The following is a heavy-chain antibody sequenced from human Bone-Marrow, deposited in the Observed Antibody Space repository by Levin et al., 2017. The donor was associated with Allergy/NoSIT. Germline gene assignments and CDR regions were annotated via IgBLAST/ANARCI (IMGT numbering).Heavy chain of an antibody. Sequence: GGSLRLSCAASGFPFKNAWMTWVRQAPGKGLEWVGRIKRNADGGTTDYAVPVKGRFTISRDDSENTLYLQMSSLKTEDTAVYYCTTGYCGSANCGPGPYWGQGTLVTVSS. CDR2: IKRNADGGTT. D-gene: IGHD2-2*01. J-gene: IGHJ4*02. CDR1: GFPFKNAW. CDR3: TTGYCGSANCGPGPY. V-gene: IGHV3-15*01.